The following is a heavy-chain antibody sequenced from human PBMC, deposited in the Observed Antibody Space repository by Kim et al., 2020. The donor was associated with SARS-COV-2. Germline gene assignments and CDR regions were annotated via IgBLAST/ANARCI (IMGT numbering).Heavy chain of an antibody. V-gene: IGHV1-3*01. CDR3: ARVGMVRGLFDY. J-gene: IGHJ4*02. Sequence: KYSQKFQGRVTITRDTSASTAYMELSSLRSEDTAVYYCARVGMVRGLFDYWGQGTLVTVSS. D-gene: IGHD3-10*01.